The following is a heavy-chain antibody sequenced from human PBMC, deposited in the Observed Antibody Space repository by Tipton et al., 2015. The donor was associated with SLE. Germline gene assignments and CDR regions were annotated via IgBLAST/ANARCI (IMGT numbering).Heavy chain of an antibody. V-gene: IGHV4-39*07. CDR1: GGSFSSDCYY. CDR3: ASGGDDIWGSYEN. J-gene: IGHJ4*02. D-gene: IGHD3-16*01. CDR2: FYHTGNT. Sequence: GLVKPSETPSLTCSVSGGSFSSDCYYWGWIRQPPGKGLQWIATFYHTGNTHYNPSLKSRVTISEDTSKKHFSLKLRSVTAADTAVYYCASGGDDIWGSYENWGQGTLVTVSS.